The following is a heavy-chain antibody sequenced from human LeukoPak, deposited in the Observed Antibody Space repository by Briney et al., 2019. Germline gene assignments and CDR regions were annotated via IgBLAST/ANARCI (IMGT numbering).Heavy chain of an antibody. V-gene: IGHV6-1*01. CDR1: GDSVSSNSAA. Sequence: SQTLSLTCAISGDSVSSNSAAWNWIRQSPSRGLEWLGRTYYRSKWYNDYAVSVKSRITINPDTSKNQFSLQLNSVTPEDTAVYYCARDLWYKGFGESTDVFFAGPPNWYFDLWGRGTLVTVSS. J-gene: IGHJ2*01. CDR3: ARDLWYKGFGESTDVFFAGPPNWYFDL. D-gene: IGHD3-10*01. CDR2: TYYRSKWYN.